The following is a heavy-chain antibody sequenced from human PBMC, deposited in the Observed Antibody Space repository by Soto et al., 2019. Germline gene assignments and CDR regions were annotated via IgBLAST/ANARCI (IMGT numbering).Heavy chain of an antibody. D-gene: IGHD2-2*01. Sequence: SETLSLTCAVYGGSFSGYYWSWIRQPPGKGLEWIGEINHSGSTNYNPSLKSRVTISVDTSKNQFSLKLSSVTAADTAVYYCARGSLCISTSYYHFEYRCQGILVTVSS. J-gene: IGHJ4*02. CDR2: INHSGST. CDR1: GGSFSGYY. V-gene: IGHV4-34*01. CDR3: ARGSLCISTSYYHFEY.